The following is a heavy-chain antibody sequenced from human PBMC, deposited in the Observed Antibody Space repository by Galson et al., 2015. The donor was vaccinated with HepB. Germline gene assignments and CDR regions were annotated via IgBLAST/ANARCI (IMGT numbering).Heavy chain of an antibody. V-gene: IGHV2-5*02. J-gene: IGHJ4*02. CDR1: VFSLSTSGLG. D-gene: IGHD1-26*01. CDR3: AHSLLGEPPVGFDY. CDR2: IYWDDDK. Sequence: PALVKPTQPLTLTCTFSVFSLSTSGLGVGWIRQPPGKALEWLALIYWDDDKRYSPSLKSRLTITKDTSKNQVVLTMTNMDPVDTATYYCAHSLLGEPPVGFDYWGQGTLVTVPS.